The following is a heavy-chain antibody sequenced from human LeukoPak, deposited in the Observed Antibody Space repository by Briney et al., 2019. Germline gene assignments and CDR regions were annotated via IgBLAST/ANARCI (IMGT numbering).Heavy chain of an antibody. CDR3: AKDTTAWWYHRAYMDV. J-gene: IGHJ6*03. Sequence: PGGSLRLSCAASGFTFRSYAMSWVRQAPGGGLEWVSAISGSGDTTYHADSVKGRFTISRDNSENRLSLQMDSLRAEDTAVYFCAKDTTAWWYHRAYMDVWGKGTTVTVSS. CDR1: GFTFRSYA. CDR2: ISGSGDTT. D-gene: IGHD2-15*01. V-gene: IGHV3-23*01.